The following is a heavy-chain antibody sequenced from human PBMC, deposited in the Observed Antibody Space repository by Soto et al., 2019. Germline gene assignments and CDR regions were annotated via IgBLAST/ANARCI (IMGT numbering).Heavy chain of an antibody. CDR2: ITSSGSTI. Sequence: GGSLRLSCAASGFTFSDYYMSWIRQAPGKGLEWVSYITSSGSTIYYADSVKGRFTISRDNAKNSLYLQMNSLRAEDTAVYYCARENEQWVAADNWGQGTLVTVSS. D-gene: IGHD6-19*01. CDR3: ARENEQWVAADN. CDR1: GFTFSDYY. J-gene: IGHJ4*02. V-gene: IGHV3-11*01.